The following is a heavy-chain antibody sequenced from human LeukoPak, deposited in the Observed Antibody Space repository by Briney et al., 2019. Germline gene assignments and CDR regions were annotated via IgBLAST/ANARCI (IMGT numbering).Heavy chain of an antibody. V-gene: IGHV4-59*01. CDR1: GGSISSYY. D-gene: IGHD6-19*01. CDR3: ARGYSSGWYAQNWFDP. J-gene: IGHJ5*02. CDR2: IYYSGST. Sequence: SETLSLTCTVSGGSISSYYWSWIRQPPGKGLEWIGYIYYSGSTNYNPSLKSRVTISVDTSKNQFSLKLSSVTAADTAVYYCARGYSSGWYAQNWFDPRGQGTLVTVSS.